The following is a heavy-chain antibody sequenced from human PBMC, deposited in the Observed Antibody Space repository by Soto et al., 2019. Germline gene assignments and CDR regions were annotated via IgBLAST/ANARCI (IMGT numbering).Heavy chain of an antibody. Sequence: EVQLLESGGGLVQPGGSPRLSCAASGFTFSSYAMSWVRQAPGKGLEWVSAISGSGGSTYYADSVKGRFTISRDNSKKMLYLQMNSLRAEDTAVYYCAKAVPGVTIFGVVIRWFDYWGQGTLVTVSS. CDR3: AKAVPGVTIFGVVIRWFDY. J-gene: IGHJ4*02. D-gene: IGHD3-3*01. CDR2: ISGSGGST. V-gene: IGHV3-23*01. CDR1: GFTFSSYA.